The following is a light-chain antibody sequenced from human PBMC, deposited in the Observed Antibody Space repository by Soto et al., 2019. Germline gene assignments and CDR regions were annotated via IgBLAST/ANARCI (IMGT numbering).Light chain of an antibody. CDR3: NSYTSSSTVV. V-gene: IGLV2-14*01. J-gene: IGLJ2*01. CDR2: EVS. CDR1: SSDVGGYNY. Sequence: QSALTQPASVSGSPGQSITISCTGTSSDVGGYNYVSWYQKRPGKAPQLIIYEVSNRPSGIAARFSGSKSGNTAALTISGLQAEDEAHYYCNSYTSSSTVVFGGGTKVTVL.